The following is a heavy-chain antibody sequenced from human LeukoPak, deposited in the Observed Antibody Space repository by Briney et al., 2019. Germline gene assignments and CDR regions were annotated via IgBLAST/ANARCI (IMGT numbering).Heavy chain of an antibody. D-gene: IGHD2-2*01. CDR2: IKQDGSEK. CDR1: GFTFSSYW. J-gene: IGHJ4*02. CDR3: ARARYCSSTSCYRLLDY. V-gene: IGHV3-7*01. Sequence: GGSLRLSCAASGFTFSSYWMSWVRQAPGKGLEWVANIKQDGSEKYYVDSVKGRFTISRDNAKNSLYLQMNSLRAEDTAVYYCARARYCSSTSCYRLLDYWGQGTLVTVSS.